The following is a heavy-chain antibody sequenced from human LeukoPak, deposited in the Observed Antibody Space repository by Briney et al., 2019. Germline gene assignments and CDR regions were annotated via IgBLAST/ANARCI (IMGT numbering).Heavy chain of an antibody. V-gene: IGHV1-8*01. CDR2: MNPNSGNT. CDR1: GYTFTSYD. Sequence: ASVKVSCKASGYTFTSYDINWVRQATGQGLEWMGWMNPNSGNTGYAQKFQGRVTMTRNTSISTAYMELSSLRSEDTAVYYCARPGEYSYTFEPWGQGTLVTVSS. J-gene: IGHJ5*02. D-gene: IGHD5-18*01. CDR3: ARPGEYSYTFEP.